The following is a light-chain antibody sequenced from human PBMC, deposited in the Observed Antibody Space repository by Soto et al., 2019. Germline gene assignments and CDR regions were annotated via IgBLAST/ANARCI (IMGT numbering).Light chain of an antibody. CDR3: QQYNNWPPWT. Sequence: EIVMTQSPATLSVSPGERATLSCRASQSVRSNLAWYQQKPGQAPRLLMYDASTRATGIPAGFSGSGSGTEFTLTISSLQSEDFAVYYCQQYNNWPPWTFGQGTKVDI. V-gene: IGKV3-15*01. CDR1: QSVRSN. J-gene: IGKJ1*01. CDR2: DAS.